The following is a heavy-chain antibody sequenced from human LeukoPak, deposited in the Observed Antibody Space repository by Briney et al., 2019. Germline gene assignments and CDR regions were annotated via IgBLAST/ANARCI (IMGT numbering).Heavy chain of an antibody. CDR2: ISAYNGNT. Sequence: ASVKVSCKASGHTFTSYGINWVRQAPGQGPEWMGWISAYNGNTNYAQKFQGRVTMTTDTSTSTAYMELRSLRTDDTAVYYCARDRNDILTGYYLNWFDPWGQGTLVTVSS. CDR3: ARDRNDILTGYYLNWFDP. CDR1: GHTFTSYG. V-gene: IGHV1-18*01. J-gene: IGHJ5*02. D-gene: IGHD3-9*01.